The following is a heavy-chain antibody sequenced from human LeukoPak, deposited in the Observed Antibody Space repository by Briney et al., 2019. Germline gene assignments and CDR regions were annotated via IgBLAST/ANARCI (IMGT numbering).Heavy chain of an antibody. V-gene: IGHV4-4*07. CDR3: ARGPRSSSWSFDY. CDR2: IYTSGST. Sequence: PSETLSLTCTVSGGSISSYYWSWIRQPAGKGLEWIGRIYTSGSTNYNPSLKSRVTISVDKSKNQFSLNLSYVSAPDTAVYYCARGPRSSSWSFDYWGQGTLVTVSS. D-gene: IGHD6-13*01. CDR1: GGSISSYY. J-gene: IGHJ4*02.